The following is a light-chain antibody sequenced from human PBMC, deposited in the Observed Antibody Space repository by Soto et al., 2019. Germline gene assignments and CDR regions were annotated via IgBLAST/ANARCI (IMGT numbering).Light chain of an antibody. CDR3: QQRCRIPP. Sequence: DIQLTQPPSSLSASVGDRVTITCRSSQNINTYLNWYQQRPGEPPNLLIYLASTLKRGVPSRFSGSVSGTAFTLTISSLQPEDFGTYYGQQRCRIPPFGGGTKIDIK. V-gene: IGKV1-39*01. J-gene: IGKJ4*01. CDR1: QNINTY. CDR2: LAS.